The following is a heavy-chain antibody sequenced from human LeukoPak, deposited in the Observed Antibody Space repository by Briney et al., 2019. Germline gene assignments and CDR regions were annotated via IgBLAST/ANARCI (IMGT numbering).Heavy chain of an antibody. Sequence: KPGESLQISCKGSGYSFTSYWIGWVRPLPGKGLEWMGIIYPGDSDTRYSPSFQGQVTISADKSISTAYLQWSSLKASDTAMYYCARSVGAAISVAGLYFDYWGQGTLVTVSS. V-gene: IGHV5-51*01. CDR1: GYSFTSYW. CDR2: IYPGDSDT. CDR3: ARSVGAAISVAGLYFDY. D-gene: IGHD6-19*01. J-gene: IGHJ4*02.